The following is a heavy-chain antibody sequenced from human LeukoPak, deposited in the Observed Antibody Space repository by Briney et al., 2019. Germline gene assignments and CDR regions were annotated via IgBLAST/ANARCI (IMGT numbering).Heavy chain of an antibody. V-gene: IGHV1-24*01. J-gene: IGHJ4*02. D-gene: IGHD3-22*01. CDR3: ATDLNYYDSSGYVFDY. Sequence: GASVKVSCKVSGYTLTELSMHWVRQAPRKGLEWMGGFDPEDGETIYAQKFQGRVTMTEDTSTDTAYMELSSLRSEDTAVYYCATDLNYYDSSGYVFDYWGQGTLVTVSS. CDR1: GYTLTELS. CDR2: FDPEDGET.